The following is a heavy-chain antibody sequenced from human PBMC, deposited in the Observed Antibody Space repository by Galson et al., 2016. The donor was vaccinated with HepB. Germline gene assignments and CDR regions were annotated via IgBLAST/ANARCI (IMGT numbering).Heavy chain of an antibody. CDR1: GFTFSAYA. J-gene: IGHJ4*02. CDR3: ARVQTFYDYTWGTSRPRYFDY. CDR2: ISNSPKTQ. D-gene: IGHD3-16*02. V-gene: IGHV3-48*01. Sequence: LRLSCAASGFTFSAYAMHWVRQAPGKGLEWVSHISNSPKTQHYIDSVKGRFTISRDNAKNSLFLEMLNLRAEDTAVYYCARVQTFYDYTWGTSRPRYFDYWGQGTLVTVSS.